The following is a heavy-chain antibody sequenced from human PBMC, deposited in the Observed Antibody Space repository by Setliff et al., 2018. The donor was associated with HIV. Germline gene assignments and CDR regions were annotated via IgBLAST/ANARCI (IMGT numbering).Heavy chain of an antibody. J-gene: IGHJ1*01. Sequence: GESLKISCAASGFSLKDYSMNWVRQAPGKGLEWVSCISSGGAFIYYADSVKGRFTISRDTAKNSVYLQMNSLRADDTAVYYCARDSGPFYDYIWGTYRPEYFQHWGQGTLVTVSS. V-gene: IGHV3-21*01. CDR2: ISSGGAFI. CDR1: GFSLKDYS. CDR3: ARDSGPFYDYIWGTYRPEYFQH. D-gene: IGHD3-16*02.